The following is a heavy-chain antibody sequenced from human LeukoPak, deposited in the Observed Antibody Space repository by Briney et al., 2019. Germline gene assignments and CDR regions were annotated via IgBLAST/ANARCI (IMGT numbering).Heavy chain of an antibody. V-gene: IGHV3-11*01. CDR2: ISSSGSNI. D-gene: IGHD2-15*01. CDR1: GFTFSDYY. Sequence: PGGSLRLSCAASGFTFSDYYMSWLRQAPGKGPEGVSYISSSGSNIYYADSVKGRFTISRDNAKNSLYLQMNSLGAEDTAVYYYASRTQYSGGGSCSDYWGQGTLVTVSS. CDR3: ASRTQYSGGGSCSDY. J-gene: IGHJ4*02.